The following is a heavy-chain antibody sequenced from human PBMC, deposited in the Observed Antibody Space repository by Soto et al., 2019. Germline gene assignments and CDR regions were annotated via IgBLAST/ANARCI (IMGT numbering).Heavy chain of an antibody. CDR3: ASRVVVVAATTPYFDY. J-gene: IGHJ4*02. V-gene: IGHV4-34*01. CDR2: INHSGST. Sequence: SETLSLTCAVYGGSFSGYYWSWIRQPPGKGLEWIGEINHSGSTNYNPSLKSRVTISVDTSKNQFSLKLSSVTAADTAVYYCASRVVVVAATTPYFDYWGQGTLVTVSS. D-gene: IGHD2-15*01. CDR1: GGSFSGYY.